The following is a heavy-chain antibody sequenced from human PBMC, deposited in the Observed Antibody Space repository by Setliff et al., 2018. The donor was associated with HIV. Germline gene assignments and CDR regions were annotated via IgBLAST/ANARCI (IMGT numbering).Heavy chain of an antibody. D-gene: IGHD2-8*01. V-gene: IGHV4-34*01. CDR2: INHSGST. J-gene: IGHJ4*02. CDR1: GGSFSGYY. Sequence: SETLSLTCAVYGGSFSGYYWSWIRQPPGKGLEWIGEINHSGSTNYNPSLKSRVTISVDTSKNQFSLKLSSVTAADTAVYYCARGAPYCNHGICHLFDYWGQGTLVTVSS. CDR3: ARGAPYCNHGICHLFDY.